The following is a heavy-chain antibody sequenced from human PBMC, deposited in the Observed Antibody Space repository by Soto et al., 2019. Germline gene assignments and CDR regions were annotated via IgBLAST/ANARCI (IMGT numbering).Heavy chain of an antibody. CDR2: IYHSGST. J-gene: IGHJ4*02. D-gene: IGHD3-22*01. CDR1: GGSISSGGSS. V-gene: IGHV4-30-2*01. CDR3: ARGAVVNFDS. Sequence: QLQLQESGSGLVKPSQTLSLTCAVSGGSISSGGSSWTWIRQPPGKGLEWIGYIYHSGSTYYNPSLXXRVSTSVDRSKDQFSLKLTSVTAADTAVYYCARGAVVNFDSWGQGTLVTVSS.